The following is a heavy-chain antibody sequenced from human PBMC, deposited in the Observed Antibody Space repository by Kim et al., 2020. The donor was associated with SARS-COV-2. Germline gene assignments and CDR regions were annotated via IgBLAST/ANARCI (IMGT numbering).Heavy chain of an antibody. D-gene: IGHD3-3*01. V-gene: IGHV3-21*04. Sequence: GGSLRLSCVASGFTFSSYSMNWVRQAPGKGLEWVSSVNSSSGSIYYADSVKGRFTISRDNAKNSLYLQMNRLTAEDTAVYYCARDSYYDFWSGYYMGYYYYGMDVWGRRTTVAVSS. J-gene: IGHJ6*02. CDR1: GFTFSSYS. CDR3: ARDSYYDFWSGYYMGYYYYGMDV. CDR2: VNSSSGSI.